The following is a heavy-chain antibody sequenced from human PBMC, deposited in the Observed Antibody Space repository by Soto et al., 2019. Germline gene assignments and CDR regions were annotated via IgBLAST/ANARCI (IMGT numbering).Heavy chain of an antibody. V-gene: IGHV4-34*01. CDR1: GGSFIGYY. D-gene: IGHD6-13*01. J-gene: IGHJ4*02. CDR2: INHSGST. Sequence: SETLSLTCAVYGGSFIGYYCSFSRHPPWKWLEWIVEINHSGSTNYNPSLKSRVTISVDTSKNQFSLKLSSVTAADTAVYYCARGVGYSSSWYGYWGQGTLVTVSS. CDR3: ARGVGYSSSWYGY.